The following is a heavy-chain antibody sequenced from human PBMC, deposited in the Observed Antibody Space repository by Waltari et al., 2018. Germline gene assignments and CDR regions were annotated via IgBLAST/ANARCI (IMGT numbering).Heavy chain of an antibody. D-gene: IGHD6-13*01. J-gene: IGHJ6*02. CDR1: GYTFRDYG. CDR2: KVYDGTHK. V-gene: IGHV3-30*18. Sequence: QGQLVESGGGVVQPGRSLRLSCEGSGYTFRDYGIHWVRRAPGKGLEWLAVKVYDGTHKNYADSVKGRFTISKDNSKKTVYLEMNSLGVDDTAVYHCAKDRRWSAGGFYYYYGMDVWGQGTTVVVSS. CDR3: AKDRRWSAGGFYYYYGMDV.